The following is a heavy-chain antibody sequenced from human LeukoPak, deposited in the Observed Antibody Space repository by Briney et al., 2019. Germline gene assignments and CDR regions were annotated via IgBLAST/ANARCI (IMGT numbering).Heavy chain of an antibody. Sequence: HPGGSLRLSCAASGFTFSSYAMHWVRQAPGKGLEWVAVISYDGSNKYYADSVKGRFTISRDNSKNTLYLQMNSLRAEDTAVYYCARSRYYYGSGNIYLGMYYYYMDVWGKGTTVTVSS. CDR3: ARSRYYYGSGNIYLGMYYYYMDV. D-gene: IGHD3-10*01. CDR2: ISYDGSNK. CDR1: GFTFSSYA. V-gene: IGHV3-30*04. J-gene: IGHJ6*03.